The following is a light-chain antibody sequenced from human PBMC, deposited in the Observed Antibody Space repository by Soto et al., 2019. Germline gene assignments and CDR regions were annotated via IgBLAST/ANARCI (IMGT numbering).Light chain of an antibody. J-gene: IGLJ3*02. CDR1: SSNIGAGYD. Sequence: QSVLTQPPSVSGAPGQRVTISCTGSSSNIGAGYDVHWYQQLPGTAPKLLIYSNNNRPSGVPVRFSGSKSGTSASLAITGLQAEDEADYYCQSFDSSLSGWVFGGGTQLTVL. CDR2: SNN. CDR3: QSFDSSLSGWV. V-gene: IGLV1-40*01.